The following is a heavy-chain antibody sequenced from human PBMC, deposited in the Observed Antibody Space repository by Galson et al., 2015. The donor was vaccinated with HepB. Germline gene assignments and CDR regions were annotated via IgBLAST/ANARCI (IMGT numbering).Heavy chain of an antibody. CDR1: GFTFSSYA. Sequence: SLRLSCAASGFTFSSYAMSWVRQAPGKGLEWVSAISGSGGSTYYADSVKGRFTISRDNSKNTLYLQMNSLRAEDTAVYYCAKDGRHYDSSGYYYLDAFDIWGQGTMVTVSS. V-gene: IGHV3-23*01. J-gene: IGHJ3*02. CDR2: ISGSGGST. D-gene: IGHD3-22*01. CDR3: AKDGRHYDSSGYYYLDAFDI.